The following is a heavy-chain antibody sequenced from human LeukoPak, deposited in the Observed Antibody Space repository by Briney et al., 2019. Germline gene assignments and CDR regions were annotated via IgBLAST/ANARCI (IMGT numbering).Heavy chain of an antibody. V-gene: IGHV4-4*07. CDR3: ARGVRYFDWLPDS. J-gene: IGHJ4*02. D-gene: IGHD3-9*01. Sequence: PSETLSLTCTVSGGSISSYCWSWIRQPAGKGLEWIGRIYTSGSSNYNPSLKSRVTMSVDTSKNQFSLKLSSVTAADTAVYYCARGVRYFDWLPDSWGQGTLVTVSS. CDR1: GGSISSYC. CDR2: IYTSGSS.